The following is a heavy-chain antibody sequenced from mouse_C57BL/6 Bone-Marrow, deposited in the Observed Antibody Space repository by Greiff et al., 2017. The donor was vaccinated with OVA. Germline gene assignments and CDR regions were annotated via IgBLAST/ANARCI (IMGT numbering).Heavy chain of an antibody. CDR1: GYTFTEYT. J-gene: IGHJ2*01. Sequence: VKLMESGAELVKPGASVKLSCKASGYTFTEYTIHWVQQRSGQGLEWIGWFYPGSGSIKYKEKFKDKATLTADKSSSTVYMEISRLTSEDSAVYFCARHERISTARYFDYWGQGTTLTVSS. CDR2: FYPGSGSI. D-gene: IGHD1-2*01. V-gene: IGHV1-62-2*01. CDR3: ARHERISTARYFDY.